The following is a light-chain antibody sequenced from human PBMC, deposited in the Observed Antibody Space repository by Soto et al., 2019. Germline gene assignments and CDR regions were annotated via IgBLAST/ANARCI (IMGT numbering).Light chain of an antibody. CDR2: EGF. J-gene: IGLJ1*01. CDR1: SSDVGSGNV. CDR3: CSHAGRNTYV. Sequence: QSVLTQPASVSGSPGQSITISCTGTSSDVGSGNVVSWYQHYPGKAPQLIIYEGFKRPSGVSSRFSDSKSGNTASLTISGLQAEDEAEYYCCSHAGRNTYVFGTGTKLTVL. V-gene: IGLV2-23*01.